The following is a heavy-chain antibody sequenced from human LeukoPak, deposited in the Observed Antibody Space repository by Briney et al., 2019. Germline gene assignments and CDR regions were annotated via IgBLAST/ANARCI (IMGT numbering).Heavy chain of an antibody. CDR2: IHTSGST. V-gene: IGHV4-4*07. D-gene: IGHD6-19*01. CDR3: ARRGLSVGWSFDY. J-gene: IGHJ4*02. CDR1: GDSITTYY. Sequence: SETLSLTCTVSGDSITTYYWTWIRQSAGNGPEWIGQIHTSGSTTYNPSLKSRVSMSLDTSKNQFSLNLSPVTAADTAIYYCARRGLSVGWSFDYWGQGTLVTVSA.